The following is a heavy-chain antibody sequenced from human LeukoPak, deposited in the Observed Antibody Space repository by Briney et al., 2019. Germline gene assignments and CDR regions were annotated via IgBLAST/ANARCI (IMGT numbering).Heavy chain of an antibody. V-gene: IGHV3-74*01. CDR1: GFTFSNYW. CDR3: ARGPLVVVPAATSHYFDY. CDR2: INSDGINT. J-gene: IGHJ4*02. D-gene: IGHD2-2*01. Sequence: PGGSLRLSSAASGFTFSNYWMHWVRQAPGKGLVWVSRINSDGINTSYADSVKGRFTISRDNAKNTLYLQMNSLRAEDTAVYYCARGPLVVVPAATSHYFDYWGQGTLVTVSS.